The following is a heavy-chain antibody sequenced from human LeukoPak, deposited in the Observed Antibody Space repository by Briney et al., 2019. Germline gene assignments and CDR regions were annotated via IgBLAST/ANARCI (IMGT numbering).Heavy chain of an antibody. CDR3: ARYNDY. V-gene: IGHV4-4*07. D-gene: IGHD1-1*01. CDR2: ISTSGSS. Sequence: SETLSLTCTVSGASISSYYWSWIRQPAGKGLEWIGRISTSGSSNYNPSFKSRVTMSIDTAKNQFSLRLRSVTAADTAVYYCARYNDYGGQGTLVTVSS. J-gene: IGHJ4*02. CDR1: GASISSYY.